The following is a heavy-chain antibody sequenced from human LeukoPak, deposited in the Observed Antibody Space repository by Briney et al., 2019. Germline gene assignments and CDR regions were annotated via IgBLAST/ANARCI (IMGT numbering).Heavy chain of an antibody. V-gene: IGHV3-7*01. CDR3: ATTGLLGDIP. J-gene: IGHJ5*02. CDR1: GFNFNMFW. D-gene: IGHD2-21*01. CDR2: IKQDASAK. Sequence: GGSLRLSCVASGFNFNMFWMPWVRQAPGKGLEWVTNIKQDASAKFYVGSVRGRFDISRDNARKSVFLQMNSLRAEDTAVYYCATTGLLGDIPWGQGTLVTVSS.